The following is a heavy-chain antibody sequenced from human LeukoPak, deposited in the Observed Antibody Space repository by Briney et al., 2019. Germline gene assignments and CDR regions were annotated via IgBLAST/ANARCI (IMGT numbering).Heavy chain of an antibody. D-gene: IGHD3/OR15-3a*01. V-gene: IGHV4-39*01. CDR1: GGSISSSSCY. CDR3: ASKSTAWTIDY. CDR2: MYYSGST. J-gene: IGHJ4*02. Sequence: SETLSLTCTVSGGSISSSSCYWGWIRQTPGKGLEWIGTMYYSGSTNYNPSLKSRVTLSIDTPKNQFSLRLSSVTAADTAVYYCASKSTAWTIDYWGQGTLVTVSS.